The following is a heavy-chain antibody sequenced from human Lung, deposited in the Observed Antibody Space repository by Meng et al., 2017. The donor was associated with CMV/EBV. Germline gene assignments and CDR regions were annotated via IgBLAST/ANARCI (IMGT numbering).Heavy chain of an antibody. CDR1: GFTFSSSS. CDR3: ARSRSFDY. Sequence: GESXKISCVASGFTFSSSSMNWVRQAPGKGLEWVSGISSSSSEIHYADSVKGRFTISRDNAKNSLYLQMNSLRAEDTAVYYCARSRSFDYWGQGTRVTVSS. J-gene: IGHJ4*02. CDR2: ISSSSSEI. V-gene: IGHV3-21*01.